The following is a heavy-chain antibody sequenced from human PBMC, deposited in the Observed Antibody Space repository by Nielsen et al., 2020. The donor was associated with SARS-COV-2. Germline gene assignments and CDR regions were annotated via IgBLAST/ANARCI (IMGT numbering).Heavy chain of an antibody. D-gene: IGHD3-10*01. CDR1: GYTFTAYY. Sequence: ASVKVSCKASGYTFTAYYIHWVRQAPGQGLEWMGRINPNSGGTNYAQKFQGRVTMTRDTSISTAYMELSRLRSDDTAVYYCARSPLYYYGSGSYQNNWFDPWGQGTLVTVSS. CDR2: INPNSGGT. CDR3: ARSPLYYYGSGSYQNNWFDP. J-gene: IGHJ5*02. V-gene: IGHV1-2*06.